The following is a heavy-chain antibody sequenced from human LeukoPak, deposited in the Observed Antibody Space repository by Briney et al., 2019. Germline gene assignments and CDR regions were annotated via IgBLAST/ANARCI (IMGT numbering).Heavy chain of an antibody. CDR2: IYYSGST. CDR1: GGSISSYY. CDR3: ARSAYDSSGIMDE. Sequence: SETLSLTCTVSGGSISSYYWSWIRQPPGQGLEWIGNIYYSGSTNYHPSLQSRVTISVDTSKNQYFLLLSLVTAADTAVYYCARSAYDSSGIMDEWGQGTLVTVSS. V-gene: IGHV4-59*01. D-gene: IGHD3-22*01. J-gene: IGHJ4*02.